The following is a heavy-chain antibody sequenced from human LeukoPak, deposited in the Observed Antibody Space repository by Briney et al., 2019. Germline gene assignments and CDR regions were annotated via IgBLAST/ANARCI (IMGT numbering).Heavy chain of an antibody. J-gene: IGHJ6*02. Sequence: PGGSLRLSCAASGFSFSSYSMNWVRQAPGKGLEWVSYISYSSSSIYYADSVKGRFTISRDNAKSSLYLQMNSLRAEDTAVYYCARDLFGYYYDSSGYYVPAVYYYGMDVWGQGTTVTVSS. CDR2: ISYSSSSI. CDR1: GFSFSSYS. CDR3: ARDLFGYYYDSSGYYVPAVYYYGMDV. D-gene: IGHD3-22*01. V-gene: IGHV3-48*01.